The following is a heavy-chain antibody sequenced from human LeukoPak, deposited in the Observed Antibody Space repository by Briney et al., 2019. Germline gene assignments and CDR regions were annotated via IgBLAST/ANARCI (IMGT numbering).Heavy chain of an antibody. Sequence: SETLSLTCTVSGGSISSHYWSWIRQPPGKGLEWIGYIYYSGSTNYNPSLKSRVTISVDTSKNQFSLKLSSVTAADTAVYYCARDGKVGATYYGMDVWGQGTTVTVSS. V-gene: IGHV4-59*11. D-gene: IGHD1-26*01. CDR3: ARDGKVGATYYGMDV. CDR1: GGSISSHY. CDR2: IYYSGST. J-gene: IGHJ6*02.